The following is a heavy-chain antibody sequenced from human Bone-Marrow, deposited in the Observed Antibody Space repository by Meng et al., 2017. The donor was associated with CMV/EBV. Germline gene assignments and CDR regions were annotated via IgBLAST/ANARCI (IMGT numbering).Heavy chain of an antibody. Sequence: GESLKISCAASGFAFRDYFMSWIRQAPGKGLEWVAYISSSSTTIYYADSVKGRFTIPRDNAKNSLSLQMNSLRADDTAVYYCARGSGGDSHNYGIDVWGQGTTVSVSS. CDR2: ISSSSTTI. J-gene: IGHJ6*02. CDR3: ARGSGGDSHNYGIDV. V-gene: IGHV3-11*01. CDR1: GFAFRDYF. D-gene: IGHD2-21*02.